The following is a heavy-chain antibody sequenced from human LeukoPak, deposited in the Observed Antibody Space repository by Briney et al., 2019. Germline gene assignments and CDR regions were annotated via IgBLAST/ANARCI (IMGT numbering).Heavy chain of an antibody. Sequence: PGGSLRLSCAASGFTFSSYSMNWVRQAPGKGLEWVSSISSSSSYIYYADSVKGRFTISRDNAKNSLYLQMNSLRAEDTAVYYCARADGGLGAFDIWGQGTMVTVSS. CDR3: ARADGGLGAFDI. CDR2: ISSSSSYI. V-gene: IGHV3-21*01. D-gene: IGHD2-15*01. J-gene: IGHJ3*02. CDR1: GFTFSSYS.